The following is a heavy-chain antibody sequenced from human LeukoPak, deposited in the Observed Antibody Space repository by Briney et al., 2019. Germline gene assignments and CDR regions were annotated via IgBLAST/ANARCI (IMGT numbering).Heavy chain of an antibody. CDR3: ARGPVVPAAIGNWFDP. J-gene: IGHJ5*02. D-gene: IGHD2-2*01. CDR2: INPNSGGT. V-gene: IGHV1-2*02. CDR1: GYTFTGYY. Sequence: ASVKVSCKASGYTFTGYYMHWVRQAPGQGLEWMGWINPNSGGTNYAQKFQGRVTVTRDTSISTAYMELSRLRSDDTAVYYCARGPVVPAAIGNWFDPWGQGTLVTVSS.